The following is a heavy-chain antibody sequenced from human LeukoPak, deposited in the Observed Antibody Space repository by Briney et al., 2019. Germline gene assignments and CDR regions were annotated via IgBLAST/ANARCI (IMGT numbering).Heavy chain of an antibody. Sequence: PGGSLRLSCAASRFTFSSYAMSWVRQAPGKGLEWVSAISGSGGNTYYADSVKGRFTISRDNSKNTLSLQMNSLRAGDTAVYYCAKALAAAGTSDYWGQGTLVTVSS. V-gene: IGHV3-23*01. CDR3: AKALAAAGTSDY. CDR1: RFTFSSYA. J-gene: IGHJ4*02. CDR2: ISGSGGNT. D-gene: IGHD6-13*01.